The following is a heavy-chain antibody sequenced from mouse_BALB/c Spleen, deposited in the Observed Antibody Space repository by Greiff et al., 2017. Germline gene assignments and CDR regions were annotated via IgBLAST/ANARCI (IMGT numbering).Heavy chain of an antibody. CDR2: IWAGGST. J-gene: IGHJ3*01. CDR1: GFSLTSYG. V-gene: IGHV2-9*02. CDR3: ASHYYGSWFAY. D-gene: IGHD1-2*01. Sequence: VQLVESGPGLVAPSQSLSITCTVSGFSLTSYGVHWVRQPPGKGLEWLGVIWAGGSTNYNSALMSRLSISKDNSKSQVFLKMNSLQTDDTAMYYYASHYYGSWFAYWGQGTLVTVSA.